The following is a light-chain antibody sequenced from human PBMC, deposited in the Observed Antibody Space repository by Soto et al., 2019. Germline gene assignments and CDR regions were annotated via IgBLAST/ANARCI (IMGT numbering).Light chain of an antibody. CDR2: EVS. V-gene: IGLV2-8*01. Sequence: QSALTQPPSASGSPGQSVTISCTGTSSDAGGYNYVSWYQQHAGKAPKLVIYEVSKRPSGVPDRFSGSKSGNTASLTVSGLQTEDEADYYCNSYAGSNLFYVFGTGTKVTVL. CDR3: NSYAGSNLFYV. J-gene: IGLJ1*01. CDR1: SSDAGGYNY.